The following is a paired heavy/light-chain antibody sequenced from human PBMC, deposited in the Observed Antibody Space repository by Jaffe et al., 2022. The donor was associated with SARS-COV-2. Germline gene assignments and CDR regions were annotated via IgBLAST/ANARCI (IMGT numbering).Light chain of an antibody. CDR3: QQYYSTPGT. J-gene: IGKJ3*01. CDR2: WAS. V-gene: IGKV4-1*01. Sequence: DIVMTQSPDSLTVSLGERATMNCKSSQSLLYSSNNQNYLAWYQQKPGQPPKLLIYWASTRESGVPDRFSGSGSGTDFTLTISSLQAEDVAVYYCQQYYSTPGTFGPGTKVDIK. CDR1: QSLLYSSNNQNY.
Heavy chain of an antibody. D-gene: IGHD3-10*01. CDR2: IYTSGSP. J-gene: IGHJ2*01. CDR1: GDSISSGSSY. CDR3: ARDRLYYTSFSPFDL. V-gene: IGHV4-61*02. Sequence: QVQLQESGPGLVKPSQTLSLICTVSGDSISSGSSYWSWIRQPAGKGLEWIGRIYTSGSPNYNPSLKSRATISVDTSKNQFSLKLSSVTAADTAVYYCARDRLYYTSFSPFDLWGRGTLVTVSP.